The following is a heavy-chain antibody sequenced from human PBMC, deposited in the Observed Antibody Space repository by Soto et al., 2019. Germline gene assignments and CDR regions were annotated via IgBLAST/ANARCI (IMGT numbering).Heavy chain of an antibody. CDR3: AKDYGDYNDAFDI. CDR1: GFTFDDYA. CDR2: ISWNSGSI. D-gene: IGHD4-17*01. Sequence: EVQLVESGGGLVQPARSLRLSCAASGFTFDDYAMHWVRQAPGKGLEWVSGISWNSGSIGYADSVKGRFTISRDNAKNSLYLQMNSLRAEDTALYYCAKDYGDYNDAFDIWGQGAMVTVSS. V-gene: IGHV3-9*01. J-gene: IGHJ3*02.